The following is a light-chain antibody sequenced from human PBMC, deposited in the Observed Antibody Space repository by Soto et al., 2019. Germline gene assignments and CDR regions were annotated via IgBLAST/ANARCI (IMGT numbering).Light chain of an antibody. J-gene: IGKJ2*01. V-gene: IGKV1-39*01. CDR1: QSISSY. CDR2: AAS. Sequence: DIQMTQSPSSLSASVGDRVTITCRASQSISSYLNWYQQKRGKAPKLLIYAASSLQSGVPSRFSGSGSGTDFTLTISSLQPEDFATCYCQQSYSTPYTFGQGTKLEIK. CDR3: QQSYSTPYT.